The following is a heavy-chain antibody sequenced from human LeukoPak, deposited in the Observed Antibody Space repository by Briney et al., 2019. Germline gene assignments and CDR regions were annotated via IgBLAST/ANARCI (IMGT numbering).Heavy chain of an antibody. CDR3: AKVGYGSGSTPLDY. V-gene: IGHV3-23*01. J-gene: IGHJ4*02. CDR1: GFTVSSNY. Sequence: GGSLRLSCAASGFTVSSNYMSWVRQAPGKGLEWVSAISGSGGSTYYADSVKGRFIISRDNSKNALFLQMNSLRPEDTAVYYCAKVGYGSGSTPLDYWGQGTLVTVSS. D-gene: IGHD3-10*01. CDR2: ISGSGGST.